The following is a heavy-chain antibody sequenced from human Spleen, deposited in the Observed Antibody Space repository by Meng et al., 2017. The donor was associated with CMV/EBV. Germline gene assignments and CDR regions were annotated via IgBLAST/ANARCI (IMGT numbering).Heavy chain of an antibody. CDR3: AKDRGQQLVRGFDY. CDR1: GFTFSNYA. J-gene: IGHJ4*02. CDR2: IYSGESHT. V-gene: IGHV3-23*03. D-gene: IGHD6-13*01. Sequence: GESLKISCAASGFTFSNYAMNWVRQAPGKGLEWVSVIYSGESHTHYADFVKGRFTISRDNSKNTVYLRMNSLRPEETAVYYCAKDRGQQLVRGFDYWGQGTLDTVSS.